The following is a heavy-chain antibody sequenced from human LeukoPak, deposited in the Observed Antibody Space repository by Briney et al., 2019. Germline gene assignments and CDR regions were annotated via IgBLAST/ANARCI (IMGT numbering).Heavy chain of an antibody. D-gene: IGHD4-23*01. Sequence: SVKVSCKASGGTFSGYAVSWVRQAPGQGLQWMGRIIPVFGTTNYAQNFHGRVTITTDGSTSTAYMEVISLRSDDTGVYYCAAESEWGNFGYMDVWGKGTKVTVSS. J-gene: IGHJ6*03. CDR3: AAESEWGNFGYMDV. CDR2: IIPVFGTT. V-gene: IGHV1-69*05. CDR1: GGTFSGYA.